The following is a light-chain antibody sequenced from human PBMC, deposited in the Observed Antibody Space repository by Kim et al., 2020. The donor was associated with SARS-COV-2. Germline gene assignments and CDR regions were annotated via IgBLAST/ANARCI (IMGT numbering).Light chain of an antibody. CDR1: SSNIGTNL. CDR3: AAWEDSLNGWV. J-gene: IGLJ3*02. Sequence: GQRVTISCSGSSSNIGTNLVNWDHQLPGTAPKLLIHSNNQRPSGVPDRFAGSKSGTSASLAISGLQSEDEADYYCAAWEDSLNGWVFGGGTQLTVL. CDR2: SNN. V-gene: IGLV1-44*01.